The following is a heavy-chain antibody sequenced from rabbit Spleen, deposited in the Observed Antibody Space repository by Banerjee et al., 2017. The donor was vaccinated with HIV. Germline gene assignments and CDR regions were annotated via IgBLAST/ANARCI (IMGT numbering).Heavy chain of an antibody. Sequence: QEQLVESGGGLVQPGGSLKLSCKASGLDFSRYGVTWVRQAPGKGLEWIGYIEPIFGRAYYASWVNGRFTISSHNAQNTLYLQLDSLTAADTATYFCLRDRANIGGDYGPYYFDLWGQGTLVTVS. CDR2: IEPIFGRA. CDR3: LRDRANIGGDYGPYYFDL. V-gene: IGHV1S47*01. CDR1: GLDFSRYG. J-gene: IGHJ4*01. D-gene: IGHD2-1*01.